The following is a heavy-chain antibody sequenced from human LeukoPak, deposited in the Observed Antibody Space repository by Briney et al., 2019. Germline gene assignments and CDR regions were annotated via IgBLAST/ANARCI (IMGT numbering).Heavy chain of an antibody. CDR3: AKHVGATTTYFDD. J-gene: IGHJ4*02. CDR2: LSGSGVGT. V-gene: IGHV3-23*01. CDR1: GFTFSNYA. D-gene: IGHD1-26*01. Sequence: PGGSLRLSCAGSGFTFSNYAMSWVRQAPGKGLEWVSGLSGSGVGTDYADSVKGRFTISRDNSRNTMNLQMNSLRAEDTAVYYCAKHVGATTTYFDDWGQGTLVTVSS.